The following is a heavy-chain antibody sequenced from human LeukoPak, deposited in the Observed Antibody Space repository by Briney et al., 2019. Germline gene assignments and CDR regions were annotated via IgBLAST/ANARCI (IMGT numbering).Heavy chain of an antibody. CDR3: AREVGFLDYYYYYYMDV. CDR2: ISGSGGST. V-gene: IGHV3-23*01. J-gene: IGHJ6*03. Sequence: GGSLRLSCAASGFTFSSYGMSWVRQAPGKGLEWVSAISGSGGSTYYADSVKGRFTISRDNAKNTLYLQMNSLRAEDTAVYYCAREVGFLDYYYYYYMDVWGKGTTVTVSS. CDR1: GFTFSSYG. D-gene: IGHD2-15*01.